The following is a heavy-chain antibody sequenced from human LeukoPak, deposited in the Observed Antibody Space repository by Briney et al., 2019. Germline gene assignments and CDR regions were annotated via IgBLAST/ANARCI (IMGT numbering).Heavy chain of an antibody. Sequence: GGSLRLSCAASGFTFSNAWMSWVRQAPGKGLEWVGRIKSKTDGGTTDYAAPVKGRFTISRDDSENTLYLQMNSLKTEDTAVYYCTTGLSGSLGGFDYWGQGTLVTASS. D-gene: IGHD1-26*01. CDR3: TTGLSGSLGGFDY. J-gene: IGHJ4*02. CDR2: IKSKTDGGTT. CDR1: GFTFSNAW. V-gene: IGHV3-15*01.